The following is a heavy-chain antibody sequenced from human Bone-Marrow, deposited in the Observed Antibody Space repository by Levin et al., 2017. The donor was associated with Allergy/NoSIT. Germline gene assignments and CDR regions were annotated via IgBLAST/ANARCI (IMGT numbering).Heavy chain of an antibody. CDR3: ARRDGSASSFDY. D-gene: IGHD2-15*01. CDR1: GYTFGVYG. J-gene: IGHJ4*02. V-gene: IGHV3-9*01. Sequence: SLKISCEGSGYTFGVYGMFWVRQAPGKGLEWVSGISWNSKSITYADSVKGRFTVSRDNAKKSLFLQMNSLRPEDTAFYFCARRDGSASSFDYWGQGALVTVSS. CDR2: ISWNSKSI.